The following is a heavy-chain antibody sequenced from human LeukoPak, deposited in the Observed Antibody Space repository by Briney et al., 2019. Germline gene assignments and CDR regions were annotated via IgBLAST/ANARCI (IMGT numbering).Heavy chain of an antibody. J-gene: IGHJ4*02. CDR1: GFTFNSRV. CDR2: ISGSGDTS. V-gene: IGHV3-23*01. D-gene: IGHD3-16*01. Sequence: GGSLRLSCVTAGFTFNSRVMSWVRQAPGKGLEWVSTISGSGDTSSHADSVKGRFTISRDNSKNTLYLEMNSLRAEDTAVYYCARDRWGSGFDYWGQGTLVTVSS. CDR3: ARDRWGSGFDY.